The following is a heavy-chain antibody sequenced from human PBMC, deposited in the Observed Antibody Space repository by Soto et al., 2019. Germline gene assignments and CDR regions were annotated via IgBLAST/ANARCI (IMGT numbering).Heavy chain of an antibody. CDR2: ISGSGSNT. D-gene: IGHD1-1*01. CDR1: GLTVTSHA. Sequence: PGGSLRLSCEASGLTVTSHAMSWVRQAPGKGLEWVSGISGSGSNTYYADSVKGRFTISKDNSRNTLFLQMNSLRAEDTAVYYCAKDVESIYWYFGLWGRGTLVTVSS. V-gene: IGHV3-23*01. CDR3: AKDVESIYWYFGL. J-gene: IGHJ2*01.